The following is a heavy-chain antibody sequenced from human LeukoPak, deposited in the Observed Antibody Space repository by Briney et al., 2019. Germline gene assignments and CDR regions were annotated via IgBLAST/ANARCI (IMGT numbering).Heavy chain of an antibody. Sequence: GGSLRLSXVASGLTFKTYWMNWVRQAPGKGPEWVANIKKDGSETYYVESVKGRFTISRDNAKNSVYLQMNSLRVEDSAVYYCMAGVGWQSDYWGQGTPVTVSS. CDR2: IKKDGSET. V-gene: IGHV3-7*01. J-gene: IGHJ4*02. CDR1: GLTFKTYW. D-gene: IGHD3-3*01. CDR3: MAGVGWQSDY.